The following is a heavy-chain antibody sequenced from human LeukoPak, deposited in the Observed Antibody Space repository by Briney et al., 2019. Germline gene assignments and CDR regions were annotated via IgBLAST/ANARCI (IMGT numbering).Heavy chain of an antibody. CDR1: GYTFTSYG. Sequence: EASVKVSCKASGYTFTSYGISWVRQAPGQGLEWMGWISAYNGNTNYAQKLQGRVTMTTDTSTSTAYMELSRLRSDDTAVYYCARGGDYYDSSGYYDDAFDIWGQGTMVTVSS. CDR2: ISAYNGNT. D-gene: IGHD3-22*01. J-gene: IGHJ3*02. V-gene: IGHV1-18*01. CDR3: ARGGDYYDSSGYYDDAFDI.